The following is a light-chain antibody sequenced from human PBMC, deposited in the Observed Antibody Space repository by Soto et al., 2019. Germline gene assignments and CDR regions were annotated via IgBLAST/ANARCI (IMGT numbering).Light chain of an antibody. V-gene: IGKV3-15*01. J-gene: IGKJ2*01. Sequence: EIVMTQSPATLSVSPGERATLSCRASQSVSSNLAWYQQKPGQAPRLLIYGASTRATGIPARFSGSGSGTEFTPTISSLQSEDFAVYYCQQYNNWPLMYTFGQGTKLEIK. CDR1: QSVSSN. CDR3: QQYNNWPLMYT. CDR2: GAS.